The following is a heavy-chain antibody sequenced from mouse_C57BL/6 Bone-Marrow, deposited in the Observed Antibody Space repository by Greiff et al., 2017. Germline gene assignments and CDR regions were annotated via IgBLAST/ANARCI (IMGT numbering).Heavy chain of an antibody. Sequence: VQLQQPGAELVKPGASVKLSCKASGYTFTSYWMHWVKQRPGQGLEWIGMIHPNSGSTNYNEKFKSKATLTVDKSSSTAYMQLSSLTSEDSAVYYCARLRDYYGSHWYFDVWGTGTTVTVSS. J-gene: IGHJ1*03. D-gene: IGHD1-1*01. V-gene: IGHV1-64*01. CDR2: IHPNSGST. CDR1: GYTFTSYW. CDR3: ARLRDYYGSHWYFDV.